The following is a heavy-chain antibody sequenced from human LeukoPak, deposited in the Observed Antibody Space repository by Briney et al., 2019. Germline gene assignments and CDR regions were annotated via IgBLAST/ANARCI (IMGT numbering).Heavy chain of an antibody. D-gene: IGHD2-21*02. CDR3: ARVVGDCWYFDY. V-gene: IGHV3-7*01. CDR1: GVTFSSYW. CDR2: IKQDGSEK. J-gene: IGHJ4*02. Sequence: PGGSLRLSCAASGVTFSSYWMSWVRQAPGKGLEWVANIKQDGSEKYYVDPVKGRFTISRDNAKNSLYLQMNSLRAEDTAVYYCARVVGDCWYFDYWGQGTLVTVSS.